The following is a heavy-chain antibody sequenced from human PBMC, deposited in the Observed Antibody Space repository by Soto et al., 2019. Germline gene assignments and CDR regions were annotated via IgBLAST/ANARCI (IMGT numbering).Heavy chain of an antibody. CDR2: INHSRSAI. V-gene: IGHV3-48*02. CDR1: GFTFSSYW. D-gene: IGHD6-19*01. J-gene: IGHJ6*02. CDR3: ASSVVAGRVYYYYGMDV. Sequence: GGSLRLSCAASGFTFSSYWMSWVRQAPGKGLEWVSYINHSRSAIYYADSVKGRFTISRDNAKNSLYLQMNSLRDEDTAVYYCASSVVAGRVYYYYGMDVWGQGTTVTVSS.